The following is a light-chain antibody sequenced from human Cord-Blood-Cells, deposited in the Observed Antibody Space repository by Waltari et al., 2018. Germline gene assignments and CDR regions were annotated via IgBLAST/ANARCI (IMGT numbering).Light chain of an antibody. V-gene: IGLV2-14*03. CDR3: SSYTSSSTYV. J-gene: IGLJ1*01. CDR1: SSDVGGYNY. Sequence: QSALTQPASVSGSPGQSITISCTGTSSDVGGYNYVSWYQQHPGKAPKLMIYDVSNRHSVVSNRFSGSKSGNTASLTSSGLQAEDEADYYCSSYTSSSTYVFGTGTKVTVL. CDR2: DVS.